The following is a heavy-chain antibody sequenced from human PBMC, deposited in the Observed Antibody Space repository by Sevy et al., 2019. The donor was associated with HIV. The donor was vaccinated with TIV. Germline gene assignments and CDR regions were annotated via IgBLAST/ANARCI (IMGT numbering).Heavy chain of an antibody. V-gene: IGHV1-18*01. CDR1: GFTFNTYG. J-gene: IGHJ4*02. Sequence: GSVKVSCKASGFTFNTYGFTWVRQAPGQGLEWMGWISGYNGNTKYSQKFQDRVTMTTDTSTTTVYMNLRSLRSDDTAVYYCARFFSNKWYFDYWGQGTLVTVSS. D-gene: IGHD4-4*01. CDR2: ISGYNGNT. CDR3: ARFFSNKWYFDY.